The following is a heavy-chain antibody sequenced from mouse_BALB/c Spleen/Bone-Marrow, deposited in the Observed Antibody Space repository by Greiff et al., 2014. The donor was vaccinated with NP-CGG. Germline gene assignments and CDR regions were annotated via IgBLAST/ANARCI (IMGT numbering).Heavy chain of an antibody. CDR1: GYTFTSYT. J-gene: IGHJ3*01. CDR2: INPSSGYT. Sequence: VQLQQSGAELARPGASVKMSCKVSGYTFTSYTMHWVKQRPGQGLEWIGYINPSSGYTNYNQKFKDKATLTADKSSSTAYMQLSSLTSEDSAVYYCARERNWDSFAYWGQGTLVTVSA. V-gene: IGHV1-4*01. CDR3: ARERNWDSFAY. D-gene: IGHD4-1*01.